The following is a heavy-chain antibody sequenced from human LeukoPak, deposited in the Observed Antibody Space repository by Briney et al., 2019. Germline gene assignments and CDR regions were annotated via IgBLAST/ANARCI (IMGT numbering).Heavy chain of an antibody. Sequence: ASVKVSCKASGYTFRSYGISWVRQAPGQGLEWMGWINVYNGNTNYAQKVQDRVTMTTGTSTSTAFMELRSLRSDDTAVYYCARRSMTTALSHFDYWGQGTLVTVSS. D-gene: IGHD4-17*01. CDR2: INVYNGNT. CDR3: ARRSMTTALSHFDY. J-gene: IGHJ4*02. CDR1: GYTFRSYG. V-gene: IGHV1-18*01.